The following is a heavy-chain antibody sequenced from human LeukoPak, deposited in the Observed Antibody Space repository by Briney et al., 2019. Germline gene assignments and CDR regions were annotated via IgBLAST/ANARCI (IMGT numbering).Heavy chain of an antibody. J-gene: IGHJ4*02. CDR3: ARDKRYFD. D-gene: IGHD3-9*01. CDR2: IYYSGST. Sequence: SETLSLTCTVSGGSISSSSYYWGWIRQPPGKGLEWIGSIYYSGSTYYNPSLKSRVTISVDTSKNQFSLKLSSVTAADTAVYYCARDKRYFDWGQGTLVTVSS. CDR1: GGSISSSSYY. V-gene: IGHV4-39*07.